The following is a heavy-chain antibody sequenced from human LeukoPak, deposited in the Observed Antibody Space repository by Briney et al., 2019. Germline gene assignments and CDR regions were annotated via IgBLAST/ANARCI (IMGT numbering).Heavy chain of an antibody. Sequence: SETLSLTRTVSGGSLSSYYWSWIRQPAGKGLEWIGRISTSGTTNYNPSLKSRVTMSVDTSKNQFSLRLSSVTAADTAVYYCAKEGRGSTPGYWGQGILVTVSS. D-gene: IGHD2-15*01. CDR1: GGSLSSYY. CDR2: ISTSGTT. CDR3: AKEGRGSTPGY. J-gene: IGHJ4*02. V-gene: IGHV4-4*07.